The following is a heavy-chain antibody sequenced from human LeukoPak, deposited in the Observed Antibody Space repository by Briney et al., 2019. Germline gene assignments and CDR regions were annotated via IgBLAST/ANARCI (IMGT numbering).Heavy chain of an antibody. Sequence: PSETLSLTCTVSGGSIRTYYWSWIRQSPGKGLEWIGSIYYIGSTKYNPSLKSRVTMSVDPSKNQFSLKLSSVTAADTAVYYCARDPVWYFDLWGRGTLVTVSS. CDR2: IYYIGST. J-gene: IGHJ2*01. V-gene: IGHV4-59*12. CDR1: GGSIRTYY. CDR3: ARDPVWYFDL.